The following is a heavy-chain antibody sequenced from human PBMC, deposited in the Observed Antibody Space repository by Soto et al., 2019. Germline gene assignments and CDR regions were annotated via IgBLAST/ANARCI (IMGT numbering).Heavy chain of an antibody. CDR1: GFTFSSYA. CDR2: ISGSGGST. CDR3: AKGLSSSPMYGMDV. V-gene: IGHV3-23*01. D-gene: IGHD6-6*01. J-gene: IGHJ6*02. Sequence: EMQLLESGGGLVQPGGSLRLSCAASGFTFSSYAMSWVRQAPGKGLEWVSAISGSGGSTYYADSVKGRFTISRDNSKNTLYLQMNSLRAEDTAVYYCAKGLSSSPMYGMDVWGQGTTVTVSS.